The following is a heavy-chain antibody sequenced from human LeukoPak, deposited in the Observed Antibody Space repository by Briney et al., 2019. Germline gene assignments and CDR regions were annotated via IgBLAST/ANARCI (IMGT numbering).Heavy chain of an antibody. CDR1: GYTLTSYY. D-gene: IGHD3-22*01. V-gene: IGHV1-46*01. CDR3: ASEGPGDSSGLGS. CDR2: INPSGGST. J-gene: IGHJ3*01. Sequence: APVKVSCKASGYTLTSYYMHWVRQAPGQGLEWMGIINPSGGSTNYAQKFQGRVTMTRDTSISTAYMELSRLRSDDTAVYYCASEGPGDSSGLGSWGQGTMVTVSS.